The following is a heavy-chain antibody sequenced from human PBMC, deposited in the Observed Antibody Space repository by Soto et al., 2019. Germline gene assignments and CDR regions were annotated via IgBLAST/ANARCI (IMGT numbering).Heavy chain of an antibody. V-gene: IGHV3-30*18. CDR1: GFSFSKYG. J-gene: IGHJ4*02. Sequence: QVQLVESGGGVVQPGRSLRLSCAASGFSFSKYGMRWVRQAPGKGLEWVAEMSDDGSKKYYGDSVKGRFTISRDNSKKTPDLLIESQSPEDTAMYYCANEFRETGGDYFDCWGQGTMVTVSS. D-gene: IGHD3-16*01. CDR3: ANEFRETGGDYFDC. CDR2: MSDDGSKK.